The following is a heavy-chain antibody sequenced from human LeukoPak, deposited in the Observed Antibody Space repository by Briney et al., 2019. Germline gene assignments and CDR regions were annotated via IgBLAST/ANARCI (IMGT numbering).Heavy chain of an antibody. CDR2: IYPGDSDT. CDR3: ARTDYYDSSGYQGYFDY. Sequence: GESLKISCKGSGYSFTSYWIGWVRQLPGKGLEWMGIIYPGDSDTRYSPSFQVQVTISADKSISTAYLQWSSLKASDTAMYYCARTDYYDSSGYQGYFDYWGQGTLVTVSS. J-gene: IGHJ4*02. CDR1: GYSFTSYW. V-gene: IGHV5-51*01. D-gene: IGHD3-22*01.